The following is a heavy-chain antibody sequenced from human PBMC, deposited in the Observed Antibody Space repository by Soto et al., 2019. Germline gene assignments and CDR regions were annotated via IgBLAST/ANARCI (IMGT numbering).Heavy chain of an antibody. V-gene: IGHV1-2*04. J-gene: IGHJ6*02. CDR3: ARDGYDFWSGYLDYYYYYGMDV. CDR1: GYTFTGYY. CDR2: INPNSGGT. Sequence: ASVKVSCKASGYTFTGYYMHWVRQAPGQGLEWMGWINPNSGGTNYAQKFQGWVTMTRDTSISTAYMELSRLRSDDTAVYYCARDGYDFWSGYLDYYYYYGMDVWGQGTTVTVSS. D-gene: IGHD3-3*01.